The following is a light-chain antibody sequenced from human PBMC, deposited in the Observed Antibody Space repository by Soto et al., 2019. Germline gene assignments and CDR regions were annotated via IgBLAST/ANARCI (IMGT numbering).Light chain of an antibody. V-gene: IGKV1-9*01. J-gene: IGKJ4*01. CDR1: QGLGTY. Sequence: DIQLTQSPSFLSASVGDSVTITCRASQGLGTYLAWYQQKAGKAPKLLIYAAFTLQSGVPSMFRGSGSGTEFTLTITSLQPEDFTTYYCQKHNGYNLTFGGGTKVEIK. CDR3: QKHNGYNLT. CDR2: AAF.